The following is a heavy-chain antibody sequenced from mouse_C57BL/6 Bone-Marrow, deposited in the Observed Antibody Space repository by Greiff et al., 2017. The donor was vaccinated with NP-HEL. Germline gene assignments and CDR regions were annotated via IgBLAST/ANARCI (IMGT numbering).Heavy chain of an antibody. V-gene: IGHV1-82*01. J-gene: IGHJ2*01. Sequence: QVQLKESGPELVKPGASVKISCKASGYAFSSSWMNWVKQRPGKGLEWIGRIYPGDGDTNYNGKFKGKATLTADKSSSTASMQLSSLTSEDSAIYFFARSPTPHYYCYWGQGTTLTVST. CDR1: GYAFSSSW. CDR3: ARSPTPHYYCY. D-gene: IGHD1-1*01. CDR2: IYPGDGDT.